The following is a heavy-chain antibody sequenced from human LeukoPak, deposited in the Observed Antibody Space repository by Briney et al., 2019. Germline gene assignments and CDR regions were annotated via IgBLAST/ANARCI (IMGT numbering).Heavy chain of an antibody. Sequence: PGGSLRLSCAAYGFTLSSHSMNWVRQAPGKGLEWVSSISSCSSYIHSADSVKGRFTISRDNAKNSLYLQMNSLRAEDTAVYYCARDLYDSGAYSSPIDYWGQGTLVTVSS. J-gene: IGHJ4*02. V-gene: IGHV3-21*01. D-gene: IGHD3-22*01. CDR2: ISSCSSYI. CDR1: GFTLSSHS. CDR3: ARDLYDSGAYSSPIDY.